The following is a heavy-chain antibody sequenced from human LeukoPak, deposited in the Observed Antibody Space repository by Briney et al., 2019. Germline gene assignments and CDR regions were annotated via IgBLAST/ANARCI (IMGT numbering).Heavy chain of an antibody. CDR3: ARRRSGSYYDFDY. CDR2: IYYSGST. D-gene: IGHD1-26*01. Sequence: PSETLSLTCTVSGGSISSYYWSWIRQPPGKGLEWIGYIYYSGSTNYNPSLKSRATISVDTSKNQFSLKLSSVTAADTAVYYCARRRSGSYYDFDYWGQGTLVTVSS. V-gene: IGHV4-59*08. J-gene: IGHJ4*02. CDR1: GGSISSYY.